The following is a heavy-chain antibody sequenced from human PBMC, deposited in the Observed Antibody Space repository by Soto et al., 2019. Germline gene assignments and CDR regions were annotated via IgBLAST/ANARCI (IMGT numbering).Heavy chain of an antibody. CDR1: GGSISSSSYY. CDR2: IYYSGST. Sequence: QLQLQESGPGLVKPSETLSLTCTVSGGSISSSSYYWGWIRQPPGKGLEWIGSIYYSGSTYYNPSLKSRVTISVDTSKNQFSLKLSSVTAADTAVYYCARLWGICSGGSCYRESVFDPWGQGTLVTVSS. D-gene: IGHD2-15*01. J-gene: IGHJ5*02. CDR3: ARLWGICSGGSCYRESVFDP. V-gene: IGHV4-39*01.